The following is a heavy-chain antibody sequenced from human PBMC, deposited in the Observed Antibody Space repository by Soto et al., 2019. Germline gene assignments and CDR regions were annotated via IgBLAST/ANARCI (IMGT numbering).Heavy chain of an antibody. CDR1: GGSISSGGYS. CDR3: ARLGYSYGYTSPFDY. J-gene: IGHJ4*02. Sequence: SETLSLTCAVSGGSISSGGYSWSWIRQPPGKGLEWIGEINHSGSTNYNPSLKSRVTISVDTSKNQFSLKLSSVTAADTAVFYCARLGYSYGYTSPFDYWGQGALVTVSS. CDR2: INHSGST. V-gene: IGHV4-34*01. D-gene: IGHD5-18*01.